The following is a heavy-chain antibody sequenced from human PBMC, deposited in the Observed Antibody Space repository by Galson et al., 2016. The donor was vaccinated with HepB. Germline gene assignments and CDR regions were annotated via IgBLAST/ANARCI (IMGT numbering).Heavy chain of an antibody. V-gene: IGHV3-53*01. D-gene: IGHD7-27*01. CDR1: GFTVSTNY. CDR3: ARAWGNYGMDV. J-gene: IGHJ6*02. CDR2: IYSSGST. Sequence: PRLSCAASGFTVSTNYMSWVRQAPGKGLEWVSVIYSSGSTYYADSVKGRFTFSRDNSKNTLYLQMNSLRAEDTAVYYCARAWGNYGMDVWGQGTTVTVSS.